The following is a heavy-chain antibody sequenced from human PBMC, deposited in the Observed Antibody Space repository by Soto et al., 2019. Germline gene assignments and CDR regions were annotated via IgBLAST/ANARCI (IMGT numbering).Heavy chain of an antibody. CDR2: IKGDGSGT. CDR3: SRSLIS. J-gene: IGHJ5*02. Sequence: EVQLVESGGGLVQPGGSLRLSCAASGFTFSSYWMSWVRQAPGKGLEWVANIKGDGSGTYYVDSMRGRFTISRDNAKNSLYLQMNTLRAEDTALYYCSRSLISWGQGTLVTVSS. CDR1: GFTFSSYW. V-gene: IGHV3-7*01. D-gene: IGHD3-16*01.